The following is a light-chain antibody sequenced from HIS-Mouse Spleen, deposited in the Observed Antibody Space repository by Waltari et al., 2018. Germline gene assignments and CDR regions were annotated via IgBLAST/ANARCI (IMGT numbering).Light chain of an antibody. CDR2: GNS. CDR3: QSYDSSLSGWV. CDR1: SSNIGAGYD. Sequence: QSVLTQPPSVSGAPGQRVTISCTGSSSNIGAGYDVHWYQRLPGTAPKLLIYGNSNRPSGVPDRFSGSKSGTSASLAITGLQAEDEADYYCQSYDSSLSGWVFGGWTKLTVL. J-gene: IGLJ3*02. V-gene: IGLV1-40*01.